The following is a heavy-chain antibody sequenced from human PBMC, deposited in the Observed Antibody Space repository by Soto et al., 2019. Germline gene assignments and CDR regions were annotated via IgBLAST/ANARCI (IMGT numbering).Heavy chain of an antibody. V-gene: IGHV1-24*01. CDR1: GYTLTELS. J-gene: IGHJ4*02. Sequence: ASVKXSCKFSGYTLTELSMHWVRQAPGKGLERMGCFDPEDGETIYAQKFQERVTITRDMSTSTAYMELSSLRSEDTAVYYCAAGPRRPKLLPGYWGQGTLVTVSS. CDR3: AAGPRRPKLLPGY. CDR2: FDPEDGET. D-gene: IGHD2-15*01.